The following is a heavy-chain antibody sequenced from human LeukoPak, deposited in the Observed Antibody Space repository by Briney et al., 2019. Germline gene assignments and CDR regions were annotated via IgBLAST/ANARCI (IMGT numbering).Heavy chain of an antibody. CDR2: ISYDGSNK. CDR1: GFTFSSYG. V-gene: IGHV3-33*05. Sequence: GGSLRLSCAASGFTFSSYGMHWVRQAPGKGLEWVAVISYDGSNKYYADSVKGRFTISRDNSKNTLYLQMNSLRAEDTAVYYCAKRIGYDGSGYYYRGFDYWGQGTLVTVSS. CDR3: AKRIGYDGSGYYYRGFDY. J-gene: IGHJ4*02. D-gene: IGHD3-22*01.